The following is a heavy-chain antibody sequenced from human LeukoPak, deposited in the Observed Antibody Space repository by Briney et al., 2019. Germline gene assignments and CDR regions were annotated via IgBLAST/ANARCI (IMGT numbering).Heavy chain of an antibody. CDR3: AREYCTSTSCPFDY. CDR1: GGSISTYY. Sequence: SEALSLTCTVSGGSISTYYWSWIRQPPGKGLEWIGYIYSSGSTNYNPSLKSRVTMSVDTSKNQFSLKLSSVTAADTAVYYCAREYCTSTSCPFDYWGQGTLVTVSS. CDR2: IYSSGST. D-gene: IGHD2-2*01. J-gene: IGHJ4*02. V-gene: IGHV4-59*08.